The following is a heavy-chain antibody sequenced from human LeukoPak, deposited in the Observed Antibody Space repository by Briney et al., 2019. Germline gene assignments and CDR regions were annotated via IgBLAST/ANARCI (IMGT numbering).Heavy chain of an antibody. D-gene: IGHD1/OR15-1a*01. CDR1: GFTFSSYW. J-gene: IGHJ4*02. V-gene: IGHV3-7*03. Sequence: GGSLRLSCAASGFTFSSYWMSWVRQAPGKGLEWVANIKQEGSEKYYVDSVKGRFTISGDNAKNLLFLQMNSLRAEDTAVYYCVRAMNSWGQGTLVTVSS. CDR3: VRAMNS. CDR2: IKQEGSEK.